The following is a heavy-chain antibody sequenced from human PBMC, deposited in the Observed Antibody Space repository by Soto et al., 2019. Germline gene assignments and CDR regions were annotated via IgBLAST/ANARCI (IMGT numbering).Heavy chain of an antibody. CDR2: IYYSGST. J-gene: IGHJ3*02. D-gene: IGHD4-17*01. CDR3: ARRYGGAFDI. Sequence: PSETLSLTCTVSGGSIRSYYWSWIRQPPGKGLEWIGYIYYSGSTNYNPSLKSRVTISVDTSKNQFSLKLSSVTAADTAVYYCARRYGGAFDIWGQGTMVTFSS. V-gene: IGHV4-59*08. CDR1: GGSIRSYY.